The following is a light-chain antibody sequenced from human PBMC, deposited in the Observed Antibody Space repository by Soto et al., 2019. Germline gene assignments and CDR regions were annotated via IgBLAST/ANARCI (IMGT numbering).Light chain of an antibody. CDR2: DVT. CDR1: SSDVGGYNY. V-gene: IGLV2-14*01. Sequence: QSVLTQPASVSGSPGQSITISCTGTSSDVGGYNYVSWYQQHPGKAPKLMIYDVTNRPSGVSNRFSGSKSGNTASLTISGLQAEDEADYYCSSYTSSGTQGVIFGGGTQLTVL. CDR3: SSYTSSGTQGVI. J-gene: IGLJ2*01.